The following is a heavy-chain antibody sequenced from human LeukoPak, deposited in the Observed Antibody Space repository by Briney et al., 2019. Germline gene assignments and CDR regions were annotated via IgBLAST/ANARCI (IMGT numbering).Heavy chain of an antibody. D-gene: IGHD1-26*01. J-gene: IGHJ4*02. Sequence: SGTLSLTCTVSGGSISSHYWSWIRQPPGKGLEWIGYIYYSGSTNYNPSLKSRVTISVDTSKNQFSLKLSSVAAADTAVYYCARAPLRDSGSYSTYFDYWGQGTLVTVSS. CDR3: ARAPLRDSGSYSTYFDY. CDR2: IYYSGST. V-gene: IGHV4-59*11. CDR1: GGSISSHY.